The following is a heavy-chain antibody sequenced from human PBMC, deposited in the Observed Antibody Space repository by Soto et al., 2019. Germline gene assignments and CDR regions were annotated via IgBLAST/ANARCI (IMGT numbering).Heavy chain of an antibody. J-gene: IGHJ5*02. V-gene: IGHV1-18*01. D-gene: IGHD3-10*01. CDR1: GYTFTSYG. Sequence: GASVNVSCKPSGYTFTSYGFCSVRQAPGRGLEWMGWISAYNGNTNYAQKLQGRVTMTTDTSPSTAYMELRSLRSDDTAVYFCANAAASTEIYYFPYRGCIKWFDRW. CDR2: ISAYNGNT. CDR3: ANAAASTEIYYFPYRGCIKWFDR.